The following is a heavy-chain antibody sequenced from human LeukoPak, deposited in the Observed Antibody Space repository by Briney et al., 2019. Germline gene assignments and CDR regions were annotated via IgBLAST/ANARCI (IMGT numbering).Heavy chain of an antibody. CDR3: ARASWELVDY. CDR1: GGSISSKY. V-gene: IGHV4-59*01. J-gene: IGHJ4*02. D-gene: IGHD1-26*01. Sequence: PSETLSLNGTVSGGSISSKYWRWLRQAPGKGREGRGYMYYSGRNNDTPSLKSRVTISVDTSKNQFSLKLSSVTAADTAVYYCARASWELVDYWGQGTLVTVSS. CDR2: MYYSGRN.